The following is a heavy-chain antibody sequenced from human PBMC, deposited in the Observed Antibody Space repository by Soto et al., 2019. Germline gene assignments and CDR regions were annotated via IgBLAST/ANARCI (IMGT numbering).Heavy chain of an antibody. CDR1: GGTFSSYA. D-gene: IGHD1-26*01. CDR3: ARDRGATKGADWFDP. V-gene: IGHV1-69*01. Sequence: QVQLVQSGAEVEKPGSSVKVSCKASGGTFSSYAISWVRRAPGQGLEWMGGIIPIFGTANYAQKFQGRVTITADESTSTAYMELSSLRSEDTAVYYCARDRGATKGADWFDPWGQGTLVTVSS. CDR2: IIPIFGTA. J-gene: IGHJ5*02.